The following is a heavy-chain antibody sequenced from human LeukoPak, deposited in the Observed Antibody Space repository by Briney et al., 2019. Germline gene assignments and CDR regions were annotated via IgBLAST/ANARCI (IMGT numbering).Heavy chain of an antibody. CDR1: GFTFDDYA. CDR3: AKGLLYYYGSGSFLDAFDI. D-gene: IGHD3-10*01. V-gene: IGHV3-9*03. J-gene: IGHJ3*02. CDR2: ISWNSGSI. Sequence: PGRSLRLSCAASGFTFDDYAMHWVRQVPGKGLEWVSGISWNSGSIGYADSVKGRFTISRDNAKNSLYLQMNSLRAEDMALYYCAKGLLYYYGSGSFLDAFDIWGQGTMVTVSS.